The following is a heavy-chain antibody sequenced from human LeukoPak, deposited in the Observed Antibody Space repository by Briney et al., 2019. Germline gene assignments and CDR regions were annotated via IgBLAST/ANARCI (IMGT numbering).Heavy chain of an antibody. J-gene: IGHJ4*02. CDR2: IYYSGST. D-gene: IGHD3-10*01. V-gene: IGHV4-59*08. CDR3: ARQPTGSGSYYSGYYFDY. CDR1: GGSISSYY. Sequence: SETLSLTCTVSGGSISSYYWSWIRQPPGKGLEWIGYIYYSGSTNYNPSLKSRVTISVDTSKNRFSLNLSSVTAADTAVYYCARQPTGSGSYYSGYYFDYWGQGTLVTVSS.